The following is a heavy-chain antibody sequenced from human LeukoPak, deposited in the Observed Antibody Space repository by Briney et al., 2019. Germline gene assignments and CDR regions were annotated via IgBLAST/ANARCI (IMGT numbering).Heavy chain of an antibody. D-gene: IGHD3-10*01. CDR2: ISGSGGST. CDR1: GFTFSSYA. V-gene: IGHV3-23*01. CDR3: AKVGPEVRGVIILFDY. J-gene: IGHJ4*02. Sequence: GGSLRLSCAASGFTFSSYAMSWVRQAPGKGLEWVSAISGSGGSTYYADSVKGRFTISRDNSKNTLYLQMNSLRAEDTAEYYCAKVGPEVRGVIILFDYWGRGTLVTVSS.